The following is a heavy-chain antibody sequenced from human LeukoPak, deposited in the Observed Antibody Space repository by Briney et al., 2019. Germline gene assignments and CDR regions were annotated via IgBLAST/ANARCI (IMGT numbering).Heavy chain of an antibody. Sequence: SETLSLTCTVSGGSISSGGYYWSWIRQHPGKGLEWIGYIYYSGSTYYNPSLKSRVTISVDTSKNQFSLKLSSVTAADTAVYYCARGRDYVWGSYRSPFDYWGQGTLVTVSS. D-gene: IGHD3-16*02. J-gene: IGHJ4*02. CDR3: ARGRDYVWGSYRSPFDY. CDR2: IYYSGST. V-gene: IGHV4-31*03. CDR1: GGSISSGGYY.